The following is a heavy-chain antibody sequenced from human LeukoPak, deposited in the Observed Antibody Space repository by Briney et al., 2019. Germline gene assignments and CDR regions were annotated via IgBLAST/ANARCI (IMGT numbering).Heavy chain of an antibody. J-gene: IGHJ5*02. CDR2: IYNSGST. D-gene: IGHD2-21*01. CDR1: GASISSQY. CDR3: ARRRIDSMYNWFDP. Sequence: SEALSLTCSVSGASISSQYWTWIRQPPGKGLEWIGYIYNSGSTNYNPSLKRRVTMSIDTSKNQFSLRLTSVTAANTAVYYCARRRIDSMYNWFDPWGQGTLVIVSS. V-gene: IGHV4-59*11.